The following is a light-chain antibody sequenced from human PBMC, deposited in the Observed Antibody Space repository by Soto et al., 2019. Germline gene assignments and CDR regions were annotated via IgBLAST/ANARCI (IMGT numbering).Light chain of an antibody. V-gene: IGKV3-20*01. J-gene: IGKJ2*01. CDR3: QQYGTSLYT. CDR1: QSVSSGY. CDR2: GAS. Sequence: EIVLAQSPGTLSLSPGERATLSCRASQSVSSGYLGWYQQKPGQAPRLLLYGASSRATGIPDRFSGSGSGTDFTLTISRLEPEDFAVYYCQQYGTSLYTFGQGTKLEIK.